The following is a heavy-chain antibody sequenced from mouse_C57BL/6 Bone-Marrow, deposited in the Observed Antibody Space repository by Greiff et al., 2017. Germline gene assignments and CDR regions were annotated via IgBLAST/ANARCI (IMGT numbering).Heavy chain of an antibody. CDR3: ARGWLLRGAY. J-gene: IGHJ3*01. CDR2: ISDGGSYT. Sequence: EVKLVESGGGLVKPGGSLKLSCAASGFTFSSYAMSWVRQTPEKRLEWVATISDGGSYTYYPDNVKGRFTISRDNAKNNLYLQMSHLKSEDTAMYYCARGWLLRGAYWGQGTLVTVSA. V-gene: IGHV5-4*03. CDR1: GFTFSSYA. D-gene: IGHD2-3*01.